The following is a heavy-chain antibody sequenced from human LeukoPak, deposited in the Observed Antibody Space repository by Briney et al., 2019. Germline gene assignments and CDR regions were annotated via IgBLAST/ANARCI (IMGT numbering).Heavy chain of an antibody. V-gene: IGHV4-59*01. CDR1: GGSISRYY. CDR3: MRVGYGSGNPPGGFDS. J-gene: IGHJ3*02. Sequence: SETLSLTCTISGGSISRYYWTWIRQPPGKGQEWMGYIYYSGSTKYNPSLKSRVTISLDTSKNQFSLKLSSVTAADTAVYYCMRVGYGSGNPPGGFDSWGQGTMVTVSS. D-gene: IGHD3-10*01. CDR2: IYYSGST.